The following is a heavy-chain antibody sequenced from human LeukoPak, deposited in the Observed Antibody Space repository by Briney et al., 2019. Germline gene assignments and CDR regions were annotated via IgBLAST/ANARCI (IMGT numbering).Heavy chain of an antibody. CDR3: AKRPPGTMIGPFDY. CDR2: ISYDGSNK. V-gene: IGHV3-30-3*02. D-gene: IGHD3-22*01. CDR1: GFTFSSYA. Sequence: GRSLRLSCAASGFTFSSYAMHWVRRAPGKGLEWVAVISYDGSNKYYADSVKGRFTISRDNSKNTLYLQMNSLRAEDTAVYYCAKRPPGTMIGPFDYWGQGTLVTVSS. J-gene: IGHJ4*02.